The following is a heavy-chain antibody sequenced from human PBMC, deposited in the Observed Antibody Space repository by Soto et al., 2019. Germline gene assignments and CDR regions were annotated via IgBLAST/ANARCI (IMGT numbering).Heavy chain of an antibody. D-gene: IGHD1-26*01. CDR3: ARHGSGSYLTAY. CDR2: IDPSGSYT. V-gene: IGHV5-10-1*01. Sequence: GESLKISCKGSGYSFTSYWISWVRQMPGKGLEWMGRIDPSGSYTNYSPSFQGHVTISADKSISTAYLQWSSLKASDTAMYYCARHGSGSYLTAYWGQGTLVTASS. J-gene: IGHJ4*02. CDR1: GYSFTSYW.